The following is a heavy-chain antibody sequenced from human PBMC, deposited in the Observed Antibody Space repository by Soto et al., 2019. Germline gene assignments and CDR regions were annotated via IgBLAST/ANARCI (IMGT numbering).Heavy chain of an antibody. J-gene: IGHJ6*02. CDR3: ARGKGRSYGTYYYYGMDV. Sequence: SETLSLTCAVDGGSFSGYYWGWIRQPPGKGLEWIGEIKHSGSTNYNPSLKSRVTISVDTSKNQFSLKLSSGTAAGTAVYYCARGKGRSYGTYYYYGMDVWGQGPTVTVSS. CDR1: GGSFSGYY. V-gene: IGHV4-34*01. D-gene: IGHD5-18*01. CDR2: IKHSGST.